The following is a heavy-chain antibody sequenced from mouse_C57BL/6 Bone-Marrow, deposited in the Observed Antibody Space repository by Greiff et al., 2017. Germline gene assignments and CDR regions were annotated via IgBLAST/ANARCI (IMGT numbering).Heavy chain of an antibody. D-gene: IGHD1-1*01. J-gene: IGHJ3*01. V-gene: IGHV5-4*01. CDR2: ISDGGSYT. CDR1: GFTFSSYA. CDR3: ASEITTVVVPPRAY. Sequence: EVQRVESGGGLVKPGGSLKLSCAASGFTFSSYAMSWVRQTPEKRLEWVATISDGGSYTYYPDNVKGRFTISRDNAKNNLYLQMSHLKSEDTAMXYCASEITTVVVPPRAYWGQGTLVTVSA.